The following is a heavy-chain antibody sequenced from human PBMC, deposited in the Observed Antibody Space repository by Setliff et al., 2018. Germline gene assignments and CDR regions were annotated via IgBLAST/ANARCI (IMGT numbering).Heavy chain of an antibody. CDR1: GSNVSTNF. CDR3: ARDQGSYGYRAFDS. J-gene: IGHJ4*02. V-gene: IGHV3-23*03. Sequence: PGGSLRLSCATSGSNVSTNFMSWVRQAPGKGLKWVSVIYSGGSRTYSADSVKGRFTIFRDNSRNTLHLQMNSLRAEDTAVYYCARDQGSYGYRAFDSWGQGALVTVSS. CDR2: IYSGGSRT. D-gene: IGHD3-16*01.